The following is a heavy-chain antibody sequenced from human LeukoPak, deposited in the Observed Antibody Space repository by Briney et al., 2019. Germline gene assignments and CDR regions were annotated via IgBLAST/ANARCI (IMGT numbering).Heavy chain of an antibody. D-gene: IGHD1-1*01. J-gene: IGHJ4*02. CDR3: ADNLSR. CDR2: IDRSSNTI. V-gene: IGHV3-48*04. Sequence: GGSLRLSCAASGFTLSTAGMNWVRQAPGKGLEWISYIDRSSNTIYYADSVKGRFTISRDSAKNSLYLQMNSLRAGDTAVYFCADNLSRWGQGTLVTVSS. CDR1: GFTLSTAG.